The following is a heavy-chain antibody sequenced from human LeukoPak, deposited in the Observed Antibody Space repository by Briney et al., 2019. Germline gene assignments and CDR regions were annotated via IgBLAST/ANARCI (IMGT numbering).Heavy chain of an antibody. J-gene: IGHJ6*02. V-gene: IGHV3-23*01. Sequence: PGGSLRLSCVASGFTFGSYAMSWVGQAPGKGLEWVSSVFGSGGSTFYADSVNGRVTISRENSNNTLYLQMNSLRLEATALYYCAKVSRGYCRGGTCYYFYGLDVWGQGTTVTVSS. CDR3: AKVSRGYCRGGTCYYFYGLDV. CDR2: VFGSGGST. CDR1: GFTFGSYA. D-gene: IGHD2-15*01.